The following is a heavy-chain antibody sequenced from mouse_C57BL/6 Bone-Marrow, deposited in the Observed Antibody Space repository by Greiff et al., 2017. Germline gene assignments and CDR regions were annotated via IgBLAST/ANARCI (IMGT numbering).Heavy chain of an antibody. CDR2: IHPNSGST. CDR1: GYTFTSYW. J-gene: IGHJ4*01. CDR3: SRCPPVLRRYGAMDY. V-gene: IGHV1-64*01. D-gene: IGHD1-1*01. Sequence: QVQLQQPGAELVKPGASVKLSCKASGYTFTSYWMHWVKQRPGQGLEWIGMIHPNSGSTNYNEKFKSKATLTVDKSSSTAYMQLSSLTSEDSAVYYCSRCPPVLRRYGAMDYWGQGTSVTVSS.